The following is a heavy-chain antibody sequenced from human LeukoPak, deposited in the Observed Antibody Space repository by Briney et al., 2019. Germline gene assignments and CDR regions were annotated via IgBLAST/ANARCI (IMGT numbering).Heavy chain of an antibody. V-gene: IGHV4-59*08. CDR3: ARHCGSSWQKPFDY. J-gene: IGHJ4*02. CDR2: IYYSGST. CDR1: GGSISSYY. Sequence: PSETLSLTCTVSGGSISSYYWSWIRQPPGKGLEWIGYIYYSGSTNYNPSLKSRVTISVDTSKYQLSLKLTSVTAADTAVYYCARHCGSSWQKPFDYWGQGTLVTVSS. D-gene: IGHD6-13*01.